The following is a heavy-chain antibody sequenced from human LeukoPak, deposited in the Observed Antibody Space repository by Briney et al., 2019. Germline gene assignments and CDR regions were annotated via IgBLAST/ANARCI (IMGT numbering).Heavy chain of an antibody. J-gene: IGHJ4*02. CDR3: ATSYSYYSD. CDR1: GASICSGDYY. D-gene: IGHD5-18*01. CDR2: IHYSGRT. V-gene: IGHV4-30-4*01. Sequence: SETLSLTCSVSGASICSGDYYWSWIRQPPGKGLEWIGYIHYSGRTYYNPSLKSRVAISVDTSKNQFSLKLSSVTAADTAVYYCATSYSYYSDWGQGALVTVSS.